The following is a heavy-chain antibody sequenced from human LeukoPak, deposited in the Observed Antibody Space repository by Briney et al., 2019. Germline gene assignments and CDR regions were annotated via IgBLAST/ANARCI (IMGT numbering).Heavy chain of an antibody. CDR1: GFTFSDYY. CDR3: ARGPYCSSTSCYTAYYYYGMDV. Sequence: NPGGSLRLSCAASGFTFSDYYMSWIRQAPGQGLEWVSYISSSGSTIYYADSVKGRFTISRDNAKNSLYLQMNSLRAEDTAVYYCARGPYCSSTSCYTAYYYYGMDVWGQGTTVTVSS. J-gene: IGHJ6*02. V-gene: IGHV3-11*01. D-gene: IGHD2-2*02. CDR2: ISSSGSTI.